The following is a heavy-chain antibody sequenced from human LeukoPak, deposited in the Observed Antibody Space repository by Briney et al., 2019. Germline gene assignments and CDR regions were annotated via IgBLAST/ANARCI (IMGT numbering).Heavy chain of an antibody. J-gene: IGHJ4*02. Sequence: VGCLRLSCAASGFTFSSYWMHWVRQAPGKGLVWVSRINSDGSSTNYADSVKGRFTISRDNAKNTLYLQMNSLRAEDTAVYYCATVRGGTTRGFDYWGQGALVTVSS. D-gene: IGHD3-10*01. CDR3: ATVRGGTTRGFDY. CDR1: GFTFSSYW. V-gene: IGHV3-74*01. CDR2: INSDGSST.